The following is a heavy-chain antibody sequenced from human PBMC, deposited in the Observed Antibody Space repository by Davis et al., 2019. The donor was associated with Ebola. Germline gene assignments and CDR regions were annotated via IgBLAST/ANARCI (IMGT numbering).Heavy chain of an antibody. Sequence: SETLSLTCAVSGDSISSSNWWSWVRQPPGKGLEWIGEISQSGSTNYNPSLKSRVTISVDTSKNQFSLKLSSVTAADTAVYYCARVKSLVFDPWGQGTLVTVSS. CDR2: ISQSGST. CDR3: ARVKSLVFDP. CDR1: GDSISSSNW. J-gene: IGHJ5*02. V-gene: IGHV4-4*02. D-gene: IGHD6-13*01.